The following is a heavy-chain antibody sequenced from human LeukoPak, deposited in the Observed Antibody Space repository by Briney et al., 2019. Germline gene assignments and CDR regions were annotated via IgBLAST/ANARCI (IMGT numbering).Heavy chain of an antibody. D-gene: IGHD3-22*01. CDR3: ARGMDYYYDSSGYSSFDY. Sequence: PGGSLRLSCAASGFTFSSYAMHWVRQAPGKGLEWVAVISYDGSNKYYADSVKGRFTISRDNSKNTLYLQMNSLRAEDTAVYYCARGMDYYYDSSGYSSFDYWGQGTLVTVSS. J-gene: IGHJ4*02. CDR1: GFTFSSYA. CDR2: ISYDGSNK. V-gene: IGHV3-30-3*01.